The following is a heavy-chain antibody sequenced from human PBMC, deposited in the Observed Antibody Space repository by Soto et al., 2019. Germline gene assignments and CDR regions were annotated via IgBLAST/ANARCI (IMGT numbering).Heavy chain of an antibody. CDR1: GFTFSSYS. Sequence: RGSLRLSCAASGFTFSSYSMNWVRQAPGKGLEWVSYISSSSSTIYYADSVKGRFTISRDNAKNSLYLQMNSLRAEDTAVYYCARVPGYNWNSRSEYYYYMDVWGKGTTVTVSS. CDR2: ISSSSSTI. J-gene: IGHJ6*03. V-gene: IGHV3-48*01. D-gene: IGHD1-7*01. CDR3: ARVPGYNWNSRSEYYYYMDV.